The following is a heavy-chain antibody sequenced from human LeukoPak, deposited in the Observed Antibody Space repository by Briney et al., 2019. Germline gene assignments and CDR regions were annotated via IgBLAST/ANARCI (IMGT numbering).Heavy chain of an antibody. CDR3: ARSLWFGETVGVY. Sequence: GGSLRLSCAASGFTFNSYSMNWVRQAPGKGLEWVSSISSSSSYIYYADSVKGRFTISRDNAKNSLYLQMNSLRAEDTALYYCARSLWFGETVGVYWGQGTLVTVSS. D-gene: IGHD3-10*01. J-gene: IGHJ4*02. CDR2: ISSSSSYI. CDR1: GFTFNSYS. V-gene: IGHV3-21*04.